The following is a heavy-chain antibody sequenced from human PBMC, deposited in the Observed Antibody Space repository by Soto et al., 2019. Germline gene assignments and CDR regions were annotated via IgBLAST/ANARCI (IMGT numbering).Heavy chain of an antibody. Sequence: EVQLVESGGGLVKPGGSLRLSCAASGFAFSDYSMNWVRQAPGKGLEWVSSISNSYTYIYYADSVKGRFTISRDNAKXXLXLQMTSLRAEDTAVYYCARGAGFSSSWNRYYYGMDVWGQGNTVTVSS. CDR2: ISNSYTYI. J-gene: IGHJ6*02. V-gene: IGHV3-21*01. D-gene: IGHD6-13*01. CDR3: ARGAGFSSSWNRYYYGMDV. CDR1: GFAFSDYS.